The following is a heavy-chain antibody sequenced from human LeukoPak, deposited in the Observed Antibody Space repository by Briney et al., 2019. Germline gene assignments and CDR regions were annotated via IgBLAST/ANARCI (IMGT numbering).Heavy chain of an antibody. Sequence: SETLSLTCTVSGGSISSYYWSWIRQPPGKGLEWIGYIYYSGSTNYNPSLKSRVTISVDTSRNQFSLKLSSVTAADTAVYYCARHRTTVTDLYYFDYWGQGTLVTVSS. CDR1: GGSISSYY. J-gene: IGHJ4*02. CDR2: IYYSGST. CDR3: ARHRTTVTDLYYFDY. V-gene: IGHV4-59*08. D-gene: IGHD4-17*01.